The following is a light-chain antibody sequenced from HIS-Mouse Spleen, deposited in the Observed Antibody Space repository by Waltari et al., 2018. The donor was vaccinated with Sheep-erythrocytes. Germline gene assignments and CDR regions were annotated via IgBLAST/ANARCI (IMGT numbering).Light chain of an antibody. Sequence: QSALTQPASVSGSPGQSITIPCTGTSSDVGSYNLVSWYQQHPGKAPKLMLYEGSKRPLWVSNRCSGSKSSKPAYLTISGLQAEDEADYYCCSYAGSSTWVFGGGTKLTVL. CDR1: SSDVGSYNL. CDR2: EGS. V-gene: IGLV2-23*01. CDR3: CSYAGSSTWV. J-gene: IGLJ3*02.